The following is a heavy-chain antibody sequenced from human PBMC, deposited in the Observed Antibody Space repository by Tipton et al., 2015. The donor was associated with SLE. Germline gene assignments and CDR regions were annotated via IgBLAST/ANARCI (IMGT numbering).Heavy chain of an antibody. CDR2: MFHSGST. CDR3: AREVEGIHD. J-gene: IGHJ4*01. Sequence: TLSLTCDVSGYSIGSGYYWGWIRQPPGKGLEWIASMFHSGSTFYNPSLKSLVTVSVETSKTQLSLELNSVTAADPAIYYCAREVEGIHDWGRVTLVTVSS. V-gene: IGHV4-38-2*02. D-gene: IGHD3-22*01. CDR1: GYSIGSGYY.